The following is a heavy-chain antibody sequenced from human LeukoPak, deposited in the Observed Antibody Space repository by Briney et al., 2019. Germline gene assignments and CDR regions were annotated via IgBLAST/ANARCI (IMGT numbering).Heavy chain of an antibody. CDR1: GFTFSDYY. CDR2: ISSSSSYT. CDR3: ARSARTYNYYDSSGYYLTTYYFDY. Sequence: GGSLRLSCAASGFTFSDYYMSWIRQAPGKGLEWVSYISSSSSYTKYADSVKGRFTISRDNAKNSLYLQMNSLRAEDTAVCYCARSARTYNYYDSSGYYLTTYYFDYWGQGTLVTVSS. V-gene: IGHV3-11*03. D-gene: IGHD3-22*01. J-gene: IGHJ4*02.